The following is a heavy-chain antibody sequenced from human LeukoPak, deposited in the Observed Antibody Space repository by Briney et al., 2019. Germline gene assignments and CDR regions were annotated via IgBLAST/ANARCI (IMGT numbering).Heavy chain of an antibody. CDR3: ARDPTYYYDSSGYYYVSAFDI. D-gene: IGHD3-22*01. CDR2: IIPIFGTA. CDR1: GGTFSSYA. V-gene: IGHV1-69*13. J-gene: IGHJ3*02. Sequence: SVKVSCKASGGTFSSYAISWVRQAPGQGLEWMGGIIPIFGTANYAQKFQGRVTITADESTSTAYMELSSLRSEDTAVYYCARDPTYYYDSSGYYYVSAFDIWGQGTMVAVSS.